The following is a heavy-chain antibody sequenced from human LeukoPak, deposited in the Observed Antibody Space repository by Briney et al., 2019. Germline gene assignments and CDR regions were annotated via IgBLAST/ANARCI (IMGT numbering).Heavy chain of an antibody. CDR3: ARTRRGALSAPADY. CDR2: IYPGDSDT. J-gene: IGHJ4*02. D-gene: IGHD3-10*01. V-gene: IGHV5-51*01. Sequence: GESLKISCQGSGYSFTNYWIAWVRQMPGKGLEWMGIIYPGDSDTRYSPSFQGQVTISADKSIRTAYLQWSSLKASDTAMYYCARTRRGALSAPADYWGQGTLVTVSS. CDR1: GYSFTNYW.